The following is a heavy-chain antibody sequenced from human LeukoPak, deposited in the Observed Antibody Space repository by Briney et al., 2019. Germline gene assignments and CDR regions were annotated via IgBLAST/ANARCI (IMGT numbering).Heavy chain of an antibody. V-gene: IGHV3-7*01. Sequence: GGSLRLSCAAYGFTFSTYWMTWVRQAPGKGREWGANIKEDGSEKYYVDSLRGRFTISRDNTKNSLYLQMNSLRAEDTAVYYCVRDVLAGDYWGKGNLVTVSS. J-gene: IGHJ4*02. CDR3: VRDVLAGDY. D-gene: IGHD3-10*01. CDR2: IKEDGSEK. CDR1: GFTFSTYW.